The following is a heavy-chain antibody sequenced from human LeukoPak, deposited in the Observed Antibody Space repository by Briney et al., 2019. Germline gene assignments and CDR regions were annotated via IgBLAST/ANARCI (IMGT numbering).Heavy chain of an antibody. J-gene: IGHJ4*02. CDR1: GYTFTSYG. CDR2: ISAYNGNT. D-gene: IGHD5-12*01. CDR3: AGSDIVATISDY. V-gene: IGHV1-18*01. Sequence: ASVKVSCKASGYTFTSYGISWVRQAPGQGLEWMGWISAYNGNTNYAQKLQGRVTMTTDTSTSTAYMELRSLRSDDTAVYYCAGSDIVATISDYWGQGTLVTVSS.